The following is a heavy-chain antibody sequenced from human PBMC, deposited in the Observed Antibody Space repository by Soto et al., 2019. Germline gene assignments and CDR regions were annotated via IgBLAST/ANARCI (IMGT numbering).Heavy chain of an antibody. CDR3: ARKLGYCSGGICYCDY. Sequence: GGSLRLSCAASGFTFSSYWMSWVRQAPGKGLEWVANIKQDGSEKYYVDSVKGRFTISRDNAKNSLYLQMNGLRAEDTAVYYCARKLGYCSGGICYCDYWGQGTLVTVSS. J-gene: IGHJ4*02. CDR1: GFTFSSYW. CDR2: IKQDGSEK. V-gene: IGHV3-7*04. D-gene: IGHD2-15*01.